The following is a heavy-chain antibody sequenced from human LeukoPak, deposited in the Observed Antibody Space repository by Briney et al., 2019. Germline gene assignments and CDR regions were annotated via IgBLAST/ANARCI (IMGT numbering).Heavy chain of an antibody. CDR2: IIPIFGTA. V-gene: IGHV1-69*05. CDR1: GGTFSSYA. D-gene: IGHD3-3*01. J-gene: IGHJ6*03. Sequence: SVKVSCKASGGTFSSYAISWVRQAPGQGLEWMGGIIPIFGTANYAQKFQGRVTITTDESTSTAYMELSSLRSEDTAVYYCARGGDSRITIFGVVSPLNLDYYYYMDVWGKGTTVTVS. CDR3: ARGGDSRITIFGVVSPLNLDYYYYMDV.